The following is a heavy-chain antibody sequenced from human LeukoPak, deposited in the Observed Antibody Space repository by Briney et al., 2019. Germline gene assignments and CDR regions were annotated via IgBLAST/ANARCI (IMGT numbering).Heavy chain of an antibody. V-gene: IGHV1-69*06. Sequence: SVKVSCKASGYSFTTYSMNWVRQAPGQGLEWMGGIIPIFGTANYAQKFQGRVTITADKSTSTAYMELSSLRSEDTAVYYCARGGYCSGGSCYDGWFDPWGQGTLVTVSS. CDR1: GYSFTTYS. D-gene: IGHD2-15*01. CDR3: ARGGYCSGGSCYDGWFDP. J-gene: IGHJ5*02. CDR2: IIPIFGTA.